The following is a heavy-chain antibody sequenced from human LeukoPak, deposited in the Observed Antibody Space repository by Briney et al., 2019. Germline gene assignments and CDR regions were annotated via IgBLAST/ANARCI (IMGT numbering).Heavy chain of an antibody. CDR1: GFTFSSYS. V-gene: IGHV3-21*01. Sequence: GGSLRLSCAASGFTFSSYSMNWVRQAPGKGLEWVSSISSSSSYIYYADSVKGRFTISRDNAKNSLYLQMNSLRVEDTAVYYCASRAEEYYYDSSGYSDPWGQGTLVTVSS. D-gene: IGHD3-22*01. CDR2: ISSSSSYI. CDR3: ASRAEEYYYDSSGYSDP. J-gene: IGHJ5*02.